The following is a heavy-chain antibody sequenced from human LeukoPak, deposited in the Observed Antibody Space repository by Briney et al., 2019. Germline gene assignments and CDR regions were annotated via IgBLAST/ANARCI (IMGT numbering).Heavy chain of an antibody. Sequence: PGGSLRLSCAASGFTFSSYGMPWVRQAPGKGLEWVAVISYDGSNKYYADSVKGRFTISRDNSKNTLYLQMNSLRAEDTAVYYCAKDIAVAPFDYWGQGTLVTVSS. V-gene: IGHV3-30*18. CDR2: ISYDGSNK. CDR1: GFTFSSYG. D-gene: IGHD6-19*01. CDR3: AKDIAVAPFDY. J-gene: IGHJ4*02.